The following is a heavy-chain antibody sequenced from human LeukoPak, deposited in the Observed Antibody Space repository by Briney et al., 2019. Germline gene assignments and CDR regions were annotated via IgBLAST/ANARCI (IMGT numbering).Heavy chain of an antibody. D-gene: IGHD3-10*01. J-gene: IGHJ4*02. CDR1: GFTFSSYA. CDR3: AKGSRDSRPYYFDF. CDR2: ISTNGGST. Sequence: GGSLRLSCAASGFTFSSYAMSWVRQAPGEGLEWVSAISTNGGSTYFADSVKGRFTISRDNSKNTLYLQMNSLRAEDTAVYYCAKGSRDSRPYYFDFWGQGTLVTVSS. V-gene: IGHV3-23*01.